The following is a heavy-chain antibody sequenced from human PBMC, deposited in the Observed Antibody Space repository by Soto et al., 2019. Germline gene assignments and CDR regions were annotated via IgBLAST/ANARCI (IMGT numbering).Heavy chain of an antibody. J-gene: IGHJ4*02. CDR3: ARDRLRFLSTSPARPEYYFDY. V-gene: IGHV1-69*13. CDR2: IIPIFGTA. D-gene: IGHD3-3*01. CDR1: GGTFSSYA. Sequence: GASVKVSCKASGGTFSSYAIGWVRQAPGQGLEWMGGIIPIFGTANYAQKFQGRVTITADESTSTAYMELSSLRSEDTAVYYCARDRLRFLSTSPARPEYYFDYWGQGTLVTVSS.